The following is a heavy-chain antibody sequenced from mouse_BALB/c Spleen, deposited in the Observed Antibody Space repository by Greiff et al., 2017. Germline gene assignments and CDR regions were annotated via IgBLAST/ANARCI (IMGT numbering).Heavy chain of an antibody. J-gene: IGHJ3*01. CDR3: ASSMIPWFAY. V-gene: IGHV2-9*02. CDR2: IWAGGST. Sequence: VKLMESGPGLVAPSQSLSITCTVSGFSLTSYGVHWVRQPPGKGLEWLGVIWAGGSTNYNSALMSRLSISKDNSKSQVFLKMNSLQTDDTAMYYCASSMIPWFAYWGQGTLVTVSA. CDR1: GFSLTSYG. D-gene: IGHD2-3*01.